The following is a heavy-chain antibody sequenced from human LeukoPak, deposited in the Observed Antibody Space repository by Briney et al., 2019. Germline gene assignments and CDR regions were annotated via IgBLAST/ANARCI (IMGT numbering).Heavy chain of an antibody. CDR2: IYYSGST. D-gene: IGHD6-13*01. CDR1: GCSISSSSYY. CDR3: ARTGILAAAGFWFDP. Sequence: PSETLSLTCTVSGCSISSSSYYWGWIRQPPGKGLGWIGSIYYSGSTYYNPSLKSLVTISVDTSKNQFSLKLSSVTAADTAVYYCARTGILAAAGFWFDPWGQGTLATVSS. J-gene: IGHJ5*02. V-gene: IGHV4-39*01.